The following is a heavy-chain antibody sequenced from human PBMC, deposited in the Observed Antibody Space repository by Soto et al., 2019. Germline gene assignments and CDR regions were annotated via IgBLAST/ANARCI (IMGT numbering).Heavy chain of an antibody. Sequence: VSLRLSCAASGFTFSSYAMSWVRQAPGSGLEWVSTNGASGVTTYYAGSVKGRFTISRDISKNMLYLQMDSLGAEDTAVYYCARGGGSSSARYWGQGTLVTVSS. CDR2: NGASGVTT. CDR3: ARGGGSSSARY. J-gene: IGHJ4*02. CDR1: GFTFSSYA. D-gene: IGHD6-6*01. V-gene: IGHV3-23*01.